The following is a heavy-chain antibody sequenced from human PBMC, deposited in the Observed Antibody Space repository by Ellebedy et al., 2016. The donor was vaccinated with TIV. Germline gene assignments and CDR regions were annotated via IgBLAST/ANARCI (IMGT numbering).Heavy chain of an antibody. CDR1: GGSISSSSYY. J-gene: IGHJ6*02. D-gene: IGHD3-10*01. CDR3: ARQVVRGGNYGMDV. CDR2: LYYSGSA. V-gene: IGHV4-39*01. Sequence: MPSETLSLTCTVSGGSISSSSYYWGWIRQPPGKGLEWIGSLYYSGSAYYNPSLKSRVTIPVDTSKNQFSLKLSSVTAADTAVYYCARQVVRGGNYGMDVWGQGTTVTVSS.